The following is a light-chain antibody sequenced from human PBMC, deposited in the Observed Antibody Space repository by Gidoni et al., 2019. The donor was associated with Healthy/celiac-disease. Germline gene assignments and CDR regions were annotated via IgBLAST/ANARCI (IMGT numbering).Light chain of an antibody. V-gene: IGKV1-39*01. CDR3: QQSYSTPRT. CDR2: AAS. J-gene: IGKJ3*01. Sequence: DIHMTQSPSSLSASVGDRVTITCRASQSISSYLNWYQQKPGKAPKLLIYAASSLQSGVPSRFSGSGSGTDFTLTISSLQPEDFATDYCQQSYSTPRTFGPGTKVDIK. CDR1: QSISSY.